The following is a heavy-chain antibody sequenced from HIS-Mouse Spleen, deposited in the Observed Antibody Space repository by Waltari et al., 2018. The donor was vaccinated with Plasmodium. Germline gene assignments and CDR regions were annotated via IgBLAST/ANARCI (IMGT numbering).Heavy chain of an antibody. V-gene: IGHV4-59*08. D-gene: IGHD5-18*01. J-gene: IGHJ4*02. CDR3: ARLRYSYGYFDY. CDR1: GGSISSYY. Sequence: QVQLQESGPGLVKPSETLSLTCTVSGGSISSYYWSWIRQPPGKGLEWIGYIYYSGRTNYNPSPKSRVTISVDTSKNQFSLKLSSVTAADTAVYYCARLRYSYGYFDYWGQGTLVTVSS. CDR2: IYYSGRT.